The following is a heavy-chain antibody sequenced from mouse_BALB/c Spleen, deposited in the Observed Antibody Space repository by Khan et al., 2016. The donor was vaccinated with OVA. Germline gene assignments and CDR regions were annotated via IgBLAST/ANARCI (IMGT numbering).Heavy chain of an antibody. V-gene: IGHV1S81*02. CDR2: INPSNGGT. J-gene: IGHJ3*01. Sequence: QIQLVQSGAELVKPGASVRLSCKASGYTFTSYYLYWVKQRPGQGLEWIGDINPSNGGTNFNEKFKSKATLTVDKSSSTAYMQLNSLTSEDSAVYYCTGSGYGSFAYWGQGTLVTVSA. D-gene: IGHD2-2*01. CDR1: GYTFTSYY. CDR3: TGSGYGSFAY.